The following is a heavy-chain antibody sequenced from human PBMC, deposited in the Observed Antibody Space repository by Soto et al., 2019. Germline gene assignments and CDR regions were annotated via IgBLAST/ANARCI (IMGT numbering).Heavy chain of an antibody. CDR2: IYRTGST. J-gene: IGHJ4*02. D-gene: IGHD1-7*01. CDR1: GGSFTSNNW. Sequence: SETLSLTCAVSGGSFTSNNWWTWVRQPPGQGLEWIGEIYRTGSTNYNPSLKSRVTISLDKSENQFSLKVTSLTAADTAVYYCESRDPGTSVDYWGQGTLVTVS. CDR3: ESRDPGTSVDY. V-gene: IGHV4-4*02.